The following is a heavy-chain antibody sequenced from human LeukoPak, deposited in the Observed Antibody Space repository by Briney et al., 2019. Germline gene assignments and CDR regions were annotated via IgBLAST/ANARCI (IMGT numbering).Heavy chain of an antibody. Sequence: SGTLSLTCAVYGGSFSGYYWSWVRQPPGKGLEWIGVIDYSGSTNYSPALKSPVTISVATSTNQFPLNLNSVTAADTAIYYCARTVPRRTTVAPAHLDYWGQGTQVTVSS. D-gene: IGHD4-23*01. CDR1: GGSFSGYY. J-gene: IGHJ4*02. CDR3: ARTVPRRTTVAPAHLDY. CDR2: IDYSGST. V-gene: IGHV4-34*01.